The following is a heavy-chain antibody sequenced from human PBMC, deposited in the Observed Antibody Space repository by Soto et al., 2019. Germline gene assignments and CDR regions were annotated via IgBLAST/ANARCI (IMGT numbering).Heavy chain of an antibody. Sequence: QVQLVESGGGVVRPGTSLRLSCAATGFSFSAHGMHWVRQAPGKGLEWLAVINDGSEEGYADSVRGRFTISRDNARNILYLQMDNLRAEDSALYYCARDDLVVDYGLDHWGQGTLVTVSS. D-gene: IGHD4-17*01. CDR3: ARDDLVVDYGLDH. V-gene: IGHV3-33*01. J-gene: IGHJ4*02. CDR2: INDGSEE. CDR1: GFSFSAHG.